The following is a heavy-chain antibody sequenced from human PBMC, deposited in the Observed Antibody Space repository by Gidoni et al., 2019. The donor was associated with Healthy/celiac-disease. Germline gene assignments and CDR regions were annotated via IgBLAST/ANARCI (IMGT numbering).Heavy chain of an antibody. CDR3: ARLAAAGTAFWFDP. Sequence: QVQLHESGPGLVKPSETLSLPCTFSGGSISSYYWTWIRQPPGKGLEWIGYIYYSGSTNYNPSRKSRVTISVDTSKNQFSLKLSSVTAADTAVYYCARLAAAGTAFWFDPWGQGTLVTVSS. CDR1: GGSISSYY. V-gene: IGHV4-59*01. D-gene: IGHD6-13*01. J-gene: IGHJ5*02. CDR2: IYYSGST.